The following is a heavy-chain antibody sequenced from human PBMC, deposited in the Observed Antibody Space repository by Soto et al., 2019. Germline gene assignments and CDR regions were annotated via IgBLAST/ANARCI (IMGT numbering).Heavy chain of an antibody. J-gene: IGHJ3*02. CDR2: ISAYNGNT. CDR1: GYTFTSYG. V-gene: IGHV1-18*01. CDR3: AIKNAFRPTDAFDI. Sequence: ASVKVSCKASGYTFTSYGISWVRQAPGQGLEWMGWISAYNGNTNYAQKLQGRVTMTTDTSTSTAYMELRSLRSDDTAVYYCAIKNAFRPTDAFDILDQGTMVTVSS. D-gene: IGHD1-1*01.